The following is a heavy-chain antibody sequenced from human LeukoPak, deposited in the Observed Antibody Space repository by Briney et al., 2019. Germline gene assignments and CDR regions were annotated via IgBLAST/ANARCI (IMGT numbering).Heavy chain of an antibody. CDR3: ARDASPKWKVGRTGQCSDGNDY. CDR2: IKDNGGWK. J-gene: IGHJ4*02. V-gene: IGHV3-7*03. CDR1: GFTFSGYG. Sequence: PGESLRLSCAASGFTFSGYGMNWVRHPPGKGLEWVSNIKDNGGWKCYADSVKSRFIISRDNAKNSLFLQMISLIPDDTAAEYCARDASPKWKVGRTGQCSDGNDYWGQGTLVAVSS. D-gene: IGHD3-10*02.